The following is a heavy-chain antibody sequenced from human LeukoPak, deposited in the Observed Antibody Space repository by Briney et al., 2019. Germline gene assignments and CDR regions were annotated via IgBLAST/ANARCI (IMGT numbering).Heavy chain of an antibody. V-gene: IGHV4-59*08. CDR2: IYYSGST. J-gene: IGHJ4*02. CDR3: ARGPPRFCAGDCYLSYFDY. CDR1: GGSISSYY. Sequence: SETLSLTCTVSGGSISSYYWSWIRQPPGKGLEWIGYIYYSGSTNYNPSLKSRVTISVDTSKNQFSLKLSSVTAADTAVYYCARGPPRFCAGDCYLSYFDYWGQGTLVTVSS. D-gene: IGHD2-21*02.